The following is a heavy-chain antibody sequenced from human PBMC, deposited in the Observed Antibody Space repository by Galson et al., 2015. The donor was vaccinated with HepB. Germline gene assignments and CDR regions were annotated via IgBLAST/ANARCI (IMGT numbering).Heavy chain of an antibody. CDR2: IWYDGNKK. V-gene: IGHV3-33*06. CDR3: AKDSRATTLDYFDY. CDR1: GFNFNNYG. D-gene: IGHD1-1*01. J-gene: IGHJ4*02. Sequence: SLRLSCAASGFNFNNYGMYWVRQAPGKGLEWVANIWYDGNKKKYADSVKGRFTISRDNSKNTLYLQMNSLRAEDTAVYYCAKDSRATTLDYFDYWGQGTLGTVSS.